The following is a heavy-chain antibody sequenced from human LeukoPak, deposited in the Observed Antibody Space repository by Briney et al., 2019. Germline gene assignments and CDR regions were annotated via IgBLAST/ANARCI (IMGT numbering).Heavy chain of an antibody. Sequence: GGSLRLSCAASGFTFSSYSMNWVRQAPGKGLEWVSYISSSSSTIYYADSVKGGFTIFRDNAKNSLYLQMNSLRAEDTAVYYCARSYDFWSGYSPYCDYWGQGTLGTVSS. V-gene: IGHV3-48*01. CDR2: ISSSSSTI. CDR1: GFTFSSYS. CDR3: ARSYDFWSGYSPYCDY. D-gene: IGHD3-3*01. J-gene: IGHJ4*02.